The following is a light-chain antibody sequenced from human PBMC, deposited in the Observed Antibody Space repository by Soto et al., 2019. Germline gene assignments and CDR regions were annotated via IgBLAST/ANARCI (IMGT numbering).Light chain of an antibody. V-gene: IGKV3-20*01. CDR2: GAS. CDR1: QSFSSSY. CDR3: QHYGSALFT. Sequence: PGERATLSCRANQSFSSSYLAWYQQKPGQAPRLLIYGASSRATGIPDRFSGSGSGTDFTLTISRLEPEDFAVYYCQHYGSALFTFGPGTKVDIK. J-gene: IGKJ3*01.